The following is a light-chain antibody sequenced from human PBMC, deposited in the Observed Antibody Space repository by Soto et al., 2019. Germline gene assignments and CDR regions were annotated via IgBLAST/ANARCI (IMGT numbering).Light chain of an antibody. CDR2: EVN. V-gene: IGLV2-14*01. J-gene: IGLJ3*02. Sequence: QSALTQPASVSGCLGQSITISCTGTSSDIGTYNYVSWYQHNPGKAPKLMIYEVNNRPSGISNRFSGSKSDNTASLTISGLQAEDEADYYCNSYTSSSTWVFGGGTKVTVL. CDR1: SSDIGTYNY. CDR3: NSYTSSSTWV.